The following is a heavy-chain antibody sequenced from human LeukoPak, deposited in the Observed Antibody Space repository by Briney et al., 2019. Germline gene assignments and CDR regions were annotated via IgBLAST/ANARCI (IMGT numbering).Heavy chain of an antibody. J-gene: IGHJ6*03. Sequence: ASVKVSCKASGYTFTGYYMHWARQAPGQGLEWMGWINPSSGSTNYAQKFQGRVTMTRDTSISTAYMELSRLGSDDTAVYYCARDRGAHAYYYYYCMDVWGKGTTVTVSS. CDR3: ARDRGAHAYYYYYCMDV. V-gene: IGHV1-2*02. D-gene: IGHD3-10*01. CDR2: INPSSGST. CDR1: GYTFTGYY.